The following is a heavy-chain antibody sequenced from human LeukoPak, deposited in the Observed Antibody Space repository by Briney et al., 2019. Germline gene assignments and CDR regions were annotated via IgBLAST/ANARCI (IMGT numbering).Heavy chain of an antibody. D-gene: IGHD6-19*01. Sequence: GGSLRLSCAASGFTFSSYAMHWVRQAPGKGLEWVAVISYDGSNKYYADSVKGRFTISRDNSKNTVYLQMTSLRTEDTAVYYCAKDQIGWAPGYVSGPLDQWGQGTLVTVSS. CDR3: AKDQIGWAPGYVSGPLDQ. J-gene: IGHJ4*02. CDR1: GFTFSSYA. CDR2: ISYDGSNK. V-gene: IGHV3-30-3*01.